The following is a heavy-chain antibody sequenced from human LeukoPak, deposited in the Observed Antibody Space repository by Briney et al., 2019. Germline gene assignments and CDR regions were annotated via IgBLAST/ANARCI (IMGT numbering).Heavy chain of an antibody. CDR1: GFTFSSYA. J-gene: IGHJ4*02. D-gene: IGHD3-16*01. V-gene: IGHV3-23*01. CDR2: VSGSGVST. Sequence: GGSLRLSCAASGFTFSSYAMSWVRQAPGKGLEWVSGVSGSGVSTYYADSVKGRFTISRDNAKNSLFLQMNSLRAEDTAVYYCAVGGGYWGQGTLVTVSS. CDR3: AVGGGY.